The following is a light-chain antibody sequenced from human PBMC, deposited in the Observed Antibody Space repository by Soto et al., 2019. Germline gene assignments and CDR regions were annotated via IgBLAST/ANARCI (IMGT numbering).Light chain of an antibody. J-gene: IGKJ2*01. Sequence: DIVMTQSPDSLAVSLGERATINCKSSQSVLYSSNNKNYLAWYQQKPGQPPKLLIYWASTRESGVPDRFSGSGSGTDFTCTIISLQAEDVAVYYCQQYYSTPYTFGQGTKLDIK. CDR1: QSVLYSSNNKNY. V-gene: IGKV4-1*01. CDR3: QQYYSTPYT. CDR2: WAS.